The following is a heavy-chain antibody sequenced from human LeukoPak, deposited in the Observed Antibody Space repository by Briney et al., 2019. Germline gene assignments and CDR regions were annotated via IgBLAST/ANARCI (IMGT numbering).Heavy chain of an antibody. CDR2: IYSSGTT. Sequence: SETLSLTCTVSGVSISRYYWSWIRQPAGKGLEWIGRIYSSGTTNYNPSLESRVTMSVDTSKNQLSLRLSSVTAADTAVYYCARDGRDCSGGSCFDWGQGTLVTVSS. CDR1: GVSISRYY. D-gene: IGHD2-15*01. CDR3: ARDGRDCSGGSCFD. J-gene: IGHJ4*02. V-gene: IGHV4-4*07.